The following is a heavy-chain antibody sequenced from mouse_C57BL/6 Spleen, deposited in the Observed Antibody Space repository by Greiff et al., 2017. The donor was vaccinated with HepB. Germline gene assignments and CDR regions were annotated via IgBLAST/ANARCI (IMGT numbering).Heavy chain of an antibody. J-gene: IGHJ2*01. CDR2: ISSGGDYI. Sequence: EVMLVESGEGLVKPGGSLKLSCAASGFTFSSYAMSWVRQTPEKRLEWVAYISSGGDYIYYADTVKGRFTISRDNARNTLYLQMSSLKSEDTAMYYCTRDRTGTGGYFDYWGQGTTLTVSS. CDR1: GFTFSSYA. D-gene: IGHD4-1*01. CDR3: TRDRTGTGGYFDY. V-gene: IGHV5-9-1*02.